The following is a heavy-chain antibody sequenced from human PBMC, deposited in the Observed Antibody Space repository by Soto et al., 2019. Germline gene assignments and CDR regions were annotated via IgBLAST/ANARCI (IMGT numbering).Heavy chain of an antibody. V-gene: IGHV4-34*01. Sequence: PSETLSLTCGVYGGAFSGYHWSWIRQAPGKGLEWIGEINQSGSTNYSPSLKSRVTMSVDTSKKQFSLKLSSVTAADTALYYCATRDSYYGMDFWGQGTPVTVS. CDR3: ATRDSYYGMDF. J-gene: IGHJ6*02. CDR2: INQSGST. CDR1: GGAFSGYH.